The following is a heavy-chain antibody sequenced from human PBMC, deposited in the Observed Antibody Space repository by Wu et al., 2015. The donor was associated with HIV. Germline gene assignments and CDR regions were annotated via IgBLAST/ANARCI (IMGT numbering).Heavy chain of an antibody. CDR2: IIPIFGKT. V-gene: IGHV1-69*08. CDR1: GGTFSTSI. J-gene: IGHJ5*02. D-gene: IGHD2-15*01. Sequence: QVQLVQSGAQVKKPGSSVKVSCKAPGGTFSTSIITWVRQAPGQGLEWMGRIIPIFGKTDYAQEFEDRVTITADASTTTAYLEFSSLRFEDTAIYYCARDGDYCSEVNCDFRWFDPWGQGTLVIVSS. CDR3: ARDGDYCSEVNCDFRWFDP.